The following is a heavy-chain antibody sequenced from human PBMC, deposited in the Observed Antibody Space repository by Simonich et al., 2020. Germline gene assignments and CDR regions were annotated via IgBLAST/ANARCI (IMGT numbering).Heavy chain of an antibody. Sequence: QVQLVQSGAEVKKPGASVKVSCKASGYTFTGYYMHWVRQAPGQGLGWRGWINPNSGGTNDAQKFQGRVTMTRDTSISTAYMELSRLRSDDTAVYYCARDRAARYYYYYYVDVWGKGTTVTVSS. V-gene: IGHV1-2*02. J-gene: IGHJ6*03. CDR3: ARDRAARYYYYYYVDV. D-gene: IGHD6-6*01. CDR1: GYTFTGYY. CDR2: INPNSGGT.